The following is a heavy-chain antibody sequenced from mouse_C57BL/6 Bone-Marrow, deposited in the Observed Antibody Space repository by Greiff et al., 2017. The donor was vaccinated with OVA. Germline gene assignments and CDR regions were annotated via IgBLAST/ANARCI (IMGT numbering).Heavy chain of an antibody. CDR3: VKARSMDY. CDR2: IRHKANGYTS. D-gene: IGHD1-1*01. J-gene: IGHJ4*01. Sequence: EVKLVESGAGLVQPGASLRLSCAASGFTFTDYYMSWVRQPPGKAPEWLALIRHKANGYTSEYTASVKGRFTISRENSQNLLYLQIHTLTAEDSATYYCVKARSMDYWGQGTSVTVSS. CDR1: GFTFTDYY. V-gene: IGHV7-4*01.